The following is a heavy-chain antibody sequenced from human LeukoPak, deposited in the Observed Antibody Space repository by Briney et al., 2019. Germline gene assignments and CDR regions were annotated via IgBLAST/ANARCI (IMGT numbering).Heavy chain of an antibody. Sequence: GGSLRLSCAASGFTFSSYSMNWVRQAPEKGLEWVSSISSSSSYIYYADSVKGRFTISRDNAKNSLYLQMNSLRAEDTAVYYCARDRVVIIGGYYYYYGMDVWGQGTTVTVSS. CDR2: ISSSSSYI. V-gene: IGHV3-21*01. D-gene: IGHD3-3*01. CDR3: ARDRVVIIGGYYYYYGMDV. CDR1: GFTFSSYS. J-gene: IGHJ6*02.